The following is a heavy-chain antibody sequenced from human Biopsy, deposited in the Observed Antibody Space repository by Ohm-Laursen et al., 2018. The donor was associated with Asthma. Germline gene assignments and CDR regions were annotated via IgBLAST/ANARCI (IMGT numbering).Heavy chain of an antibody. Sequence: SQTLPLTCAVSADSISSNNFYWGWIRQPPGKGLEWIATISYTGSTYYNPSLKSRVTISVDTSKNQFSLKLSSVTAADTAVYYCARHSGNYYAQLNYWGQGTLVTVSS. J-gene: IGHJ4*02. CDR1: ADSISSNNFY. CDR2: ISYTGST. CDR3: ARHSGNYYAQLNY. D-gene: IGHD1-26*01. V-gene: IGHV4-39*01.